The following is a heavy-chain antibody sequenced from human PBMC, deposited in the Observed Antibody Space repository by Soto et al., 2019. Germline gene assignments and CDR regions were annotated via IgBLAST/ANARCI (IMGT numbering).Heavy chain of an antibody. CDR3: ARGVAGSGFDL. J-gene: IGHJ4*02. D-gene: IGHD6-19*01. CDR2: TYYRSNWRH. CDR1: GGSVSSNTAA. Sequence: SHTLSLTGVISGGSVSSNTAAWNLIRSSPSRGLEWLGRTYYRSNWRHDYAVSVKSRITVNPDTSKNHFSLQLNSVTPDDTAVYYCARGVAGSGFDLWGQGTLVTVSS. V-gene: IGHV6-1*01.